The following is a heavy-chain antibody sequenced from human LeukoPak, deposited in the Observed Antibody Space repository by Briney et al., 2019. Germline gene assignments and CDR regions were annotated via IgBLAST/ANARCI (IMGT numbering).Heavy chain of an antibody. D-gene: IGHD1-26*01. V-gene: IGHV3-30*03. J-gene: IGHJ3*02. CDR2: ISYDGSNK. CDR3: ARCWGSGICLFDAFDI. Sequence: QPGGSLRLSCAASGFTFSSYGMHWVRQAPGKGLEWVAVISYDGSNKYYADSVKGRFTISRDNAKKSLYLQMNSLRAEDTAVYYCARCWGSGICLFDAFDIWGQGTMVTVSS. CDR1: GFTFSSYG.